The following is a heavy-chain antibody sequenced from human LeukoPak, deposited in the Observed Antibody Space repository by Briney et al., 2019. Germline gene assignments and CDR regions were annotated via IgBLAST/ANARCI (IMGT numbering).Heavy chain of an antibody. J-gene: IGHJ6*03. CDR3: ARGGPTVRSLYYYMDV. D-gene: IGHD4-11*01. V-gene: IGHV5-51*01. CDR1: GYSFTSYW. Sequence: GESLKISCKGSGYSFTSYWIGWVRQMPGKGLEWMGIIYPGDSDTRYSPSFQGQVTISADKSISTAYLQWSSLKASDTAVYYCARGGPTVRSLYYYMDVWGKGTTVTVSS. CDR2: IYPGDSDT.